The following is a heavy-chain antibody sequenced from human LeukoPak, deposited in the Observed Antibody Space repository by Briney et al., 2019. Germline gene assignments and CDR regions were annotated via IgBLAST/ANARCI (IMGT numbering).Heavy chain of an antibody. Sequence: SVKVSCKASGGTFSSYAISWVRQAPGQGLEWMGGIIPIFGTANYAQKFQGRVTVTTDESTSTAYMELSSLRSEDTAVYYCARLIVGATSSDAFDIWGQGTMVTVSS. CDR2: IIPIFGTA. CDR3: ARLIVGATSSDAFDI. J-gene: IGHJ3*02. CDR1: GGTFSSYA. V-gene: IGHV1-69*05. D-gene: IGHD1-26*01.